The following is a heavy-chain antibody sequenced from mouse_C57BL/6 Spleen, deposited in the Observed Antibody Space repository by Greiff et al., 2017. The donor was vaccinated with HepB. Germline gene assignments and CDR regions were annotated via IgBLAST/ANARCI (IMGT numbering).Heavy chain of an antibody. J-gene: IGHJ2*01. CDR3: ARRGTTVVANDYFDY. D-gene: IGHD1-1*01. V-gene: IGHV1-42*01. CDR2: INPSTGGT. CDR1: GYSFTGYY. Sequence: VQLQQSGPELVKPGASVKISCKASGYSFTGYYMNWVKQSPEKSLEWIGEINPSTGGTTYNQKFKAKATLTVDKSSSTAYMQLKSLTSEDSAVYYCARRGTTVVANDYFDYWGQGTTLTVSS.